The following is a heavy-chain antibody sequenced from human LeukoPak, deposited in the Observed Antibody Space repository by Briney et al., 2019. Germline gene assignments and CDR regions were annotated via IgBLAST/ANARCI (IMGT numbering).Heavy chain of an antibody. CDR2: ICGVGGGT. J-gene: IGHJ4*02. V-gene: IGHV3-23*01. CDR3: AKVISSSCGIGGY. CDR1: GFTLSNYA. Sequence: PGGSLRLSCAPSGFTLSNYAMSWVRQAPPKGLEWVSAICGVGGGTYYADSVKGRFTISRDNSKNTLYLQMNSLRAEDTAIYYCAKVISSSCGIGGYWGQGTLVTVSS. D-gene: IGHD6-13*01.